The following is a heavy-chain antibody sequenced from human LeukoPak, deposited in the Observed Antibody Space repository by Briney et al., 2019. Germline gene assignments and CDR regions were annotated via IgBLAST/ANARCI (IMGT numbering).Heavy chain of an antibody. CDR2: IHLEGNEK. CDR1: GFTFSKFW. Sequence: GGSLRLSCAVSGFTFSKFWMSWVRQAPGRGLEWEANIHLEGNEKYHVESVKGRFTISRDNTKNLLFLQMNDLRVEDTAVYYCARGDDFSGDHWGQGTLVTVSS. V-gene: IGHV3-7*04. D-gene: IGHD1-1*01. J-gene: IGHJ4*02. CDR3: ARGDDFSGDH.